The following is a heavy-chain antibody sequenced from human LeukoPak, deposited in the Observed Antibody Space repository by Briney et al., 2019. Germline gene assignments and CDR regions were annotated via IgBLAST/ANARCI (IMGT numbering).Heavy chain of an antibody. D-gene: IGHD2-15*01. CDR3: ARGKYCSGGSCLYYYYDMDV. CDR1: GYTFTGYY. J-gene: IGHJ6*02. V-gene: IGHV1-2*04. CDR2: INPNSGGT. Sequence: ASVKVSCKASGYTFTGYYMHWVRQAPGQGLEWMGWINPNSGGTNYAQKFQGWVTMTRDTSISTAYMELSRLRSDDTAVYYCARGKYCSGGSCLYYYYDMDVWGQGTTVTVSS.